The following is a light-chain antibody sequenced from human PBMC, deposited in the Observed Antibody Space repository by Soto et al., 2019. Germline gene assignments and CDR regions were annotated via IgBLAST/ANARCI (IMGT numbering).Light chain of an antibody. Sequence: DIQMTQSPSSLSASVGDRVIITCRASRDIVTSLNWYQQHPGKGPKILIYAASTLQRGVPSRFSGSGSGTDFNRTISSLQHEDYATYYGQQSYSSRTFGQGTTVEIK. J-gene: IGKJ1*01. CDR2: AAS. CDR1: RDIVTS. CDR3: QQSYSSRT. V-gene: IGKV1-39*01.